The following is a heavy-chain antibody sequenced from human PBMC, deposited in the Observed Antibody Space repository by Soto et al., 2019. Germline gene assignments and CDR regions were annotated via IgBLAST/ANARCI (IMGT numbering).Heavy chain of an antibody. J-gene: IGHJ4*02. Sequence: ASVKVSCKASGYTFTSYGISWVRQAPGQGLEWMGWISAYNGNTNYTQKLQGRVTMTTDTSTSTAYMELRSLRSDDTAVYYCARDFRDYYDSSGDPDYWGQGTLVTVSS. CDR1: GYTFTSYG. V-gene: IGHV1-18*01. CDR3: ARDFRDYYDSSGDPDY. CDR2: ISAYNGNT. D-gene: IGHD3-22*01.